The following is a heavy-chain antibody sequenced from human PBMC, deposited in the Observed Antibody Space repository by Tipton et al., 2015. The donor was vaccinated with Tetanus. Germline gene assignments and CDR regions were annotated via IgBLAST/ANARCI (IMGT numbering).Heavy chain of an antibody. D-gene: IGHD3-22*01. CDR1: GYTFTSYG. V-gene: IGHV1-2*02. CDR2: INPNSGGT. Sequence: QSGPEVKKPGASVKVSCKASGYTFTSYGISWVRQAPGQGLEWMGWINPNSGGTNYAQKFQGRVTMTRDTSISTAYMELSRLRSDDTAVYYCARVSYYDSSAMIDYWGQGTLVTVSS. CDR3: ARVSYYDSSAMIDY. J-gene: IGHJ4*02.